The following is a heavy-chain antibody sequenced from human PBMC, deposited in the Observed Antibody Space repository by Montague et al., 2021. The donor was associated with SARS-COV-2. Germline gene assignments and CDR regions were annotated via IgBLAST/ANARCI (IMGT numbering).Heavy chain of an antibody. V-gene: IGHV4-34*01. J-gene: IGHJ6*02. CDR3: ARAVPGAKRPDRFSYSLAV. Sequence: SETLSLTCAVNGASFTNYYWTWLRQPPGGGLEWIGEIYHGGDTNYNPSLRSRVTISIDTSKPQSSLRLYSMTAADTAVYYCARAVPGAKRPDRFSYSLAVWGRGTAVIVTS. D-gene: IGHD3-10*01. CDR1: GASFTNYY. CDR2: IYHGGDT.